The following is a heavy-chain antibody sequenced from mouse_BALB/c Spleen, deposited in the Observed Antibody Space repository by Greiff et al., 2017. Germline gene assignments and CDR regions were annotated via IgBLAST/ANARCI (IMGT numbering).Heavy chain of an antibody. CDR2: IRLKSDNYAT. CDR1: GFTFSSYW. Sequence: VKVEEAGGGLVQPGGSMKLSCVASGFTFSSYWMSWVRQSPEKGLEWVAEIRLKSDNYATHYAESVKGKFTISRDDSKSRLYLQMNSLRAEDTGIYYCTDGWFAYWGQGTLVTVSA. J-gene: IGHJ3*01. CDR3: TDGWFAY. V-gene: IGHV6-3*01.